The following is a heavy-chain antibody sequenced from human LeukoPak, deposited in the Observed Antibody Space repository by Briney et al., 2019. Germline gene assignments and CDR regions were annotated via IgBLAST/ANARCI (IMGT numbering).Heavy chain of an antibody. CDR3: ARDQRDWGRYYFDY. J-gene: IGHJ4*02. CDR1: GFTFDDYA. D-gene: IGHD3-16*01. CDR2: ISWNSGSI. V-gene: IGHV3-9*01. Sequence: PGGSLRLSCAASGFTFDDYAMHWVRQAPGKGLEWVSGISWNSGSIGYADSVKGRFTISRDNAKNSLYLQMNSLRAEDTAVYYCARDQRDWGRYYFDYWGQGTLVTVSS.